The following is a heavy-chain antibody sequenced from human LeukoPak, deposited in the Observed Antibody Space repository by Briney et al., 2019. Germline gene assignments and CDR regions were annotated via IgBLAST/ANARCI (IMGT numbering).Heavy chain of an antibody. J-gene: IGHJ4*02. CDR2: IRYDGSNK. D-gene: IGHD3-3*01. Sequence: GGSLRLSCAASGFTFSSYAMHWVRQAPGKGLEWVAFIRYDGSNKYYADSVKGRFTISRDNSKNTLYLQMNSLRAEDTAVYYCAKSFYGRLDYDFWSGYPSPDYWGQGTLVTVSS. CDR3: AKSFYGRLDYDFWSGYPSPDY. CDR1: GFTFSSYA. V-gene: IGHV3-30*02.